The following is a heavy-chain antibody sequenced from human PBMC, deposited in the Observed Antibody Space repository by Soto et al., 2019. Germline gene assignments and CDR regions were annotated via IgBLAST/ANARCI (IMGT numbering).Heavy chain of an antibody. CDR3: ARDKRDGYNYNYNWFDP. V-gene: IGHV3-33*08. Sequence: SLRLSCAASGFTFSSFEMNWVRQAPGKGLEWVAVIWYDGSNKYYADSVKGRFTISRDNSKNTLYLQMNSLRAEDTAVYYCARDKRDGYNYNYNWFDPWGQGTLVTVSS. D-gene: IGHD5-12*01. J-gene: IGHJ5*02. CDR1: GFTFSSFE. CDR2: IWYDGSNK.